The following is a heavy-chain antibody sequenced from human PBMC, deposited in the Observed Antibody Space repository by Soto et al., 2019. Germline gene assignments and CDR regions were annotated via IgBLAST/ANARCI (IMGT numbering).Heavy chain of an antibody. Sequence: EVQLVESGGGLVQPGGSLRLSCAASGFTVSSNYMSWVRQAPGKGLEWVSVIYSGGSTYYADSVKGRFTISRDNSKHTLELQKNSLRAEDRAVYYCAGEGGGYYDSSGYYREVEYYFDYWGQGTLVTVSS. J-gene: IGHJ4*02. CDR2: IYSGGST. V-gene: IGHV3-66*01. D-gene: IGHD3-22*01. CDR1: GFTVSSNY. CDR3: AGEGGGYYDSSGYYREVEYYFDY.